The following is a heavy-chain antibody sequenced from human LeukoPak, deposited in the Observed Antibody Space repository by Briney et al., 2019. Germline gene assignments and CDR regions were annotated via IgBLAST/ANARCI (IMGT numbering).Heavy chain of an antibody. CDR1: GFTFSSYA. J-gene: IGHJ4*02. CDR2: ISYDGSNK. Sequence: PGGVLRLSCAASGFTFSSYAMHWVRQAPGKGLAGVAVISYDGSNKYYADSVKGRFTISRDNSKNPLYLQMNSLRGEDTAVYYCARDAEVYYFDYWGQGTLVTVSS. CDR3: ARDAEVYYFDY. V-gene: IGHV3-30-3*01.